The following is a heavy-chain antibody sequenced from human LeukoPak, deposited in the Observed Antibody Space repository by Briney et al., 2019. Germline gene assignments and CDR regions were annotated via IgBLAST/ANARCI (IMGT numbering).Heavy chain of an antibody. D-gene: IGHD3-10*01. CDR3: ARDPGTMVRGVIIENYYYGMDV. J-gene: IGHJ6*02. Sequence: SETLSLTCTVSGGSISSYYWSWIRQPPGKGLEWIGYIYYSGSTNYNPSLKSRVTISVDTSKNQFSLKLSSVTAADTAVYHCARDPGTMVRGVIIENYYYGMDVWGQGTTVTVSS. CDR1: GGSISSYY. V-gene: IGHV4-59*01. CDR2: IYYSGST.